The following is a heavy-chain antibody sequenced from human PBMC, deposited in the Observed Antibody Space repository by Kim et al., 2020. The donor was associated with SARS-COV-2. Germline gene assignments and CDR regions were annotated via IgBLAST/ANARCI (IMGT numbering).Heavy chain of an antibody. D-gene: IGHD2-2*01. Sequence: SGPTLVKPTETLTLTCTVSGFSLTNIRMGVSWIRQPPGKALEWLAHIFSNDETSYSTSLRSRLTVSEDTSKNQVVLTMTNMDPVDTATYYCARVGQCTSTSCFFYYYGMDVWGQGTTVTVSS. J-gene: IGHJ6*02. V-gene: IGHV2-26*01. CDR3: ARVGQCTSTSCFFYYYGMDV. CDR1: GFSLTNIRMG. CDR2: IFSNDET.